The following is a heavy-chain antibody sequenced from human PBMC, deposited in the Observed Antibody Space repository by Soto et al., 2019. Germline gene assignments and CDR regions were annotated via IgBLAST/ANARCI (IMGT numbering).Heavy chain of an antibody. V-gene: IGHV3-74*01. D-gene: IGHD3-3*01. CDR1: GFTFSTYW. J-gene: IGHJ4*02. CDR2: INSDGSDA. Sequence: PGGSLRLSCAASGFTFSTYWMNWVRQAPGKGLLWVSRINSDGSDAVYADSVKGRFTISRDKARNTLYLQMNSLRAEDTAVYYCARGGWSGSGGGLWGRGTLVTVSS. CDR3: ARGGWSGSGGGL.